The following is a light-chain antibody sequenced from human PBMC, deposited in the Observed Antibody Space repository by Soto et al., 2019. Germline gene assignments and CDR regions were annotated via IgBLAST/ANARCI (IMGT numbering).Light chain of an antibody. Sequence: QSVLTQPPSVSGSPGQSVTISCTGTTTDVGDYNSVSWYQQAPDTAPKLIIYDVNNRPSGAPDRFSGSTSGNTASLTISGLQAEDESDYYCSLHTSSGSLIFGPGTKLTVL. CDR2: DVN. V-gene: IGLV2-18*01. CDR1: TTDVGDYNS. J-gene: IGLJ1*01. CDR3: SLHTSSGSLI.